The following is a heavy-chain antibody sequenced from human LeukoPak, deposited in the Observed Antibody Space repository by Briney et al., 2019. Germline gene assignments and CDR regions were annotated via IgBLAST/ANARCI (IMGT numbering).Heavy chain of an antibody. Sequence: PSETLSLTCTVSGGSIGSSTYYWGWIRQPPGKGLEWIGSIYYSGLTYYNPSLESRVTISVDTSKNQFSLKLSSVTAADTAIYYCAKHYMGSSYNRGLDYWGQGTLVTVSS. CDR2: IYYSGLT. V-gene: IGHV4-39*01. CDR1: GGSIGSSTYY. D-gene: IGHD3-10*01. CDR3: AKHYMGSSYNRGLDY. J-gene: IGHJ4*02.